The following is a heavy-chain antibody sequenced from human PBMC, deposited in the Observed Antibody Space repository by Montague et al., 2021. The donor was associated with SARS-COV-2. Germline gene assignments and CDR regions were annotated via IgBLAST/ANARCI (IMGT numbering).Heavy chain of an antibody. CDR3: AGRGVVVIPGVVEYYYGMDV. CDR2: INYIGSA. V-gene: IGHV4-59*01. D-gene: IGHD2-2*01. CDR1: GGSISSYY. Sequence: SESLSLTCTVSGGSISSYYWNWIRQSPGTGLEWNGYINYIGSANYNPFLTSRVTISVDTSKNQHSLNLSSVTAADTAVYYCAGRGVVVIPGVVEYYYGMDVWGQGTTVTVSS. J-gene: IGHJ6*02.